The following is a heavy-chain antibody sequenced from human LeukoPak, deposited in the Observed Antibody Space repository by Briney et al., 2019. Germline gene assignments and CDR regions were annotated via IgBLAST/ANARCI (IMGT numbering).Heavy chain of an antibody. CDR3: ARLWFGESPGDY. Sequence: GGSLRLSCAASGFTFDDYGVSWVRQAPGKGLEWVSGINWNGGSTGYADSVKGRFTISRDNAKNSLYLQMNSLRAEDTALYYCARLWFGESPGDYWGQGTLVTVSS. D-gene: IGHD3-10*01. J-gene: IGHJ4*02. V-gene: IGHV3-20*04. CDR2: INWNGGST. CDR1: GFTFDDYG.